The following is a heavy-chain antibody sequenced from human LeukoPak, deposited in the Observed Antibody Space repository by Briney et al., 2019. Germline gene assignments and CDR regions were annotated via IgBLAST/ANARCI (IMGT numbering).Heavy chain of an antibody. CDR1: GGSISSYY. CDR3: ARDLWGYYGSGSYYTNWFDP. J-gene: IGHJ5*02. CDR2: IYYSGST. V-gene: IGHV4-59*01. D-gene: IGHD3-10*01. Sequence: TSETLSLTCTVSGGSISSYYWSWIRQPPGKGLEWIGYIYYSGSTNYNPSLKSRVTISVDTSKNQFSLKLSSVTAADTAVYYCARDLWGYYGSGSYYTNWFDPWGQGTLVTVSS.